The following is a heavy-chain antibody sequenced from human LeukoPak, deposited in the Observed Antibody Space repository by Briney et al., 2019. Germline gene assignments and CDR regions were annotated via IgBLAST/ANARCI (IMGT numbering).Heavy chain of an antibody. V-gene: IGHV3-23*01. Sequence: GGSLRLSCAASGFTFSSYAMSWVRQAPGKGLEWVSAISGSGGSTYYADSVKGRFTISRDNSKNTLYLQMNSLRAEDTAVYYCAKDPGPREWFLNGAFDIWGQGTMVTVSS. CDR1: GFTFSSYA. J-gene: IGHJ3*02. D-gene: IGHD3-3*01. CDR3: AKDPGPREWFLNGAFDI. CDR2: ISGSGGST.